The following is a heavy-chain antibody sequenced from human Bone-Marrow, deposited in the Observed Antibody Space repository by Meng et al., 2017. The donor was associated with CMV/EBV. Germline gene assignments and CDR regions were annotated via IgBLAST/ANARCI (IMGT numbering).Heavy chain of an antibody. CDR2: IIPVLGIA. CDR3: AREGVTGTTVDHYYGMDV. Sequence: SVKVSCKASGGTFSSYAISWVRQAPGQGLEWMGGIIPVLGIANYAQKFQGRVTITADKSTSTAYMDLSSLRSEDTSVYYCAREGVTGTTVDHYYGMDVWGQGTTVAASS. D-gene: IGHD1-7*01. V-gene: IGHV1-69*10. CDR1: GGTFSSYA. J-gene: IGHJ6*01.